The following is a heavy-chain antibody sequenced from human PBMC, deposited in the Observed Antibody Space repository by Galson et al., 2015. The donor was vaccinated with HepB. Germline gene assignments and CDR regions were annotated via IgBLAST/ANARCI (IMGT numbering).Heavy chain of an antibody. Sequence: SVKVSCKASGYTFTSYAMNWVRQAPGQGLEWMGWINTNTGNPTYAQGFTGRFVFSLDTSVSTAYLQISSLKAEDTAVYYCARVNGTLKDIVLVVYATYFDYWGQGTLVTVSS. CDR1: GYTFTSYA. CDR2: INTNTGNP. CDR3: ARVNGTLKDIVLVVYATYFDY. V-gene: IGHV7-4-1*02. D-gene: IGHD2-8*02. J-gene: IGHJ4*02.